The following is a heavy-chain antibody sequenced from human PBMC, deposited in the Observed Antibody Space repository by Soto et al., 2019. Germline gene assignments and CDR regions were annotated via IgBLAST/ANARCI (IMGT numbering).Heavy chain of an antibody. V-gene: IGHV4-4*02. CDR3: ARVSPQTSRGHYFDY. CDR1: GGSISSSNW. Sequence: QVQLQESGPGLVKPSGTLSLTCAVSGGSISSSNWWSWVRQPPGKGLEWIGEIYHSGSTNYNPSLKSRVTLSVDKSKNQFSLKLSSVTAADTAVYYCARVSPQTSRGHYFDYWGQGTLVTVSS. J-gene: IGHJ4*02. D-gene: IGHD1-26*01. CDR2: IYHSGST.